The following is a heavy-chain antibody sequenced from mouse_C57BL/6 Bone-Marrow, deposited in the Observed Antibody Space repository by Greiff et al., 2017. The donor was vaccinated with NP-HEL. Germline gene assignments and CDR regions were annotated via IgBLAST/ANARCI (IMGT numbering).Heavy chain of an antibody. Sequence: VQLQQPGAELVKPGASVKMSCKASGYTFTSYWITWVKQRPGQGLEWIGDIYPGSGSTNYNEKFKSKATLTVDTSSSTAYMQLSSLTSEDSAVYYCARERLRNYYGSSLAWFAYWGQGTLVTVSA. CDR1: GYTFTSYW. D-gene: IGHD1-1*01. CDR2: IYPGSGST. V-gene: IGHV1-55*01. J-gene: IGHJ3*01. CDR3: ARERLRNYYGSSLAWFAY.